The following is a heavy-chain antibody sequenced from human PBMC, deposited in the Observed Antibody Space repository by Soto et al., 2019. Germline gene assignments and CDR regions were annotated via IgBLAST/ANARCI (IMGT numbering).Heavy chain of an antibody. CDR3: ASSRGGTGFHFDY. D-gene: IGHD3-16*01. V-gene: IGHV1-8*01. CDR2: MNPDSGDT. Sequence: QVQLVQSGAEVKEPGASVKVSCKASGYTFTNYDINWVRQATGQGPEWMGWMNPDSGDTGYVPNFQGRVTMTRGTSRSTAYMELNALRSEDTAVYYCASSRGGTGFHFDYWGQGTLVIVSS. J-gene: IGHJ4*02. CDR1: GYTFTNYD.